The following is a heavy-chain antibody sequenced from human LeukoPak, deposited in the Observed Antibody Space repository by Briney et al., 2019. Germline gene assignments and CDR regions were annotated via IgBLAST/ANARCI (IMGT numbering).Heavy chain of an antibody. CDR3: ARSSYSSSSSV. Sequence: EGSLRLSCAVSGFTFSGFWMSWSRQAPGKGLEWVASINSDGSEGYYADVVKGRFTISRDNAKNSLYLQINSLRAEDTAVYYCARSSYSSSSSVWGQGTMVTVSS. CDR1: GFTFSGFW. J-gene: IGHJ3*01. V-gene: IGHV3-7*03. D-gene: IGHD6-6*01. CDR2: INSDGSEG.